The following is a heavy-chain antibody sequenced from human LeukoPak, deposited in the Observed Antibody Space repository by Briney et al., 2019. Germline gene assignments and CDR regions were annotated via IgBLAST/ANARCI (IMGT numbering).Heavy chain of an antibody. Sequence: ASVKVSCKASGYTFTSYGISWVRQAPGEGLEWMGGFDPEDGETIYAQKFQGRVTMTEDTSTDTAYMELSSLRSEDTAVYYCATDSGGSGAYYYYYYMDVWGKGTTVTVSS. CDR3: ATDSGGSGAYYYYYYMDV. J-gene: IGHJ6*03. V-gene: IGHV1-24*01. CDR2: FDPEDGET. CDR1: GYTFTSYG. D-gene: IGHD3-10*01.